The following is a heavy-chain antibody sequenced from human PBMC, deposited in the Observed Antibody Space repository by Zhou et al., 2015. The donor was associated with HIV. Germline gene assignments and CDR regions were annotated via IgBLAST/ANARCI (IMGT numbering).Heavy chain of an antibody. CDR2: IIPIFGTA. CDR1: GGTFSSYA. Sequence: QVQLVQSGAEVKKPGSSVKVSCKASGGTFSSYAISWVRQAPGQGLEWMGGIIPIFGTANYAQKFQGRVTITADESTSTAYMELSSLRSEDTAVYYCARDAMINEYCGGDCYQEPYYFDYWGQGTLVTVSS. V-gene: IGHV1-69*12. D-gene: IGHD2-21*02. J-gene: IGHJ4*02. CDR3: ARDAMINEYCGGDCYQEPYYFDY.